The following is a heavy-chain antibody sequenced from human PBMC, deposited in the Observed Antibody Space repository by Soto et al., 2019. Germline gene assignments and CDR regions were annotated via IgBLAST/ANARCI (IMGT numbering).Heavy chain of an antibody. Sequence: ASVKVSCTASGYTFTIYYMHWVRQAQRQGLEWMGIINPSGGSTSYAQKFQGRVTMTRDTSTSTVYMELSSLRSEDTAVYYCARAGYYGSGSYPTNYYYYYMDVWGKGTTVTVSS. V-gene: IGHV1-46*03. CDR2: INPSGGST. D-gene: IGHD3-10*01. CDR1: GYTFTIYY. J-gene: IGHJ6*03. CDR3: ARAGYYGSGSYPTNYYYYYMDV.